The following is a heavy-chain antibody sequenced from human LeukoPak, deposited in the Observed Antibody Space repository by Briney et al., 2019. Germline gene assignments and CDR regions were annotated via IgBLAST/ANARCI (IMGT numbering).Heavy chain of an antibody. D-gene: IGHD3-10*01. CDR3: ARNRRNYYAEEVYFDC. V-gene: IGHV3-7*03. Sequence: GGSLRLSCAASGFTFSSYSMTWVRQAPGKGLEWVASINQDGTEKFSVDSVKGRFTISRDNARNSMYFEMNSLRAEDTAFYYCARNRRNYYAEEVYFDCWGQGALVTVSS. J-gene: IGHJ4*02. CDR1: GFTFSSYS. CDR2: INQDGTEK.